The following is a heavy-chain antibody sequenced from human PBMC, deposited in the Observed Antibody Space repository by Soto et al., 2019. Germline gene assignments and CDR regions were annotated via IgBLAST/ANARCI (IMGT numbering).Heavy chain of an antibody. CDR2: IKSKTDGGTT. Sequence: EVQLVESGGGLVKPGGSLRLSCAASGFTFSNAWMSWVRQAPGKGLEWVGRIKSKTDGGTTDYAAPVKGRFTISRDDSKNTLYLQMNSLKTEDTAVYYCTTYRVVPAAMFPDYYYYYYMDVWGKGTRSPSP. J-gene: IGHJ6*03. CDR3: TTYRVVPAAMFPDYYYYYYMDV. V-gene: IGHV3-15*01. D-gene: IGHD2-2*01. CDR1: GFTFSNAW.